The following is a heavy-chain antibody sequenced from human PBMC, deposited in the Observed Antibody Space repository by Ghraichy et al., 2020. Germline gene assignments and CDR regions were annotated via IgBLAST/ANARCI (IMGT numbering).Heavy chain of an antibody. V-gene: IGHV3-48*01. CDR2: ISSSSSTI. CDR3: ARTVYFDY. J-gene: IGHJ4*02. Sequence: GSLRLSCAASGFTFSSYSMNWVRQAPGKGLEWVSYISSSSSTIYYADSVKGRFTISRDNAKNSLYLQMNSLRAEDTAVYYCARTVYFDYWGQGTLVTVSS. D-gene: IGHD4-17*01. CDR1: GFTFSSYS.